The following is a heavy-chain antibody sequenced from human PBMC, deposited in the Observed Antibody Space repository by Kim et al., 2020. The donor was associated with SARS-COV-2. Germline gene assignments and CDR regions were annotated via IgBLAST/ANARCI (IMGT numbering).Heavy chain of an antibody. CDR2: INTNTGNP. D-gene: IGHD2-15*01. CDR3: ARSILDIVVVVAADYYFDY. J-gene: IGHJ4*02. CDR1: GYTFTSYA. V-gene: IGHV7-4-1*02. Sequence: ASVKVSCKASGYTFTSYAMNWVRQAPGQGLEWMGWINTNTGNPTYAQGFTGRFVFSLDTSVSTAYLQISSLKAEDTAVYYCARSILDIVVVVAADYYFDYWGQGTLVTVSS.